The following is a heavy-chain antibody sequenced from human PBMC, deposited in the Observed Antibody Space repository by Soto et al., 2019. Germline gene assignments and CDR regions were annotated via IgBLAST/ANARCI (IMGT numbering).Heavy chain of an antibody. J-gene: IGHJ4*02. Sequence: SMKVSRKASGDTLNRQDMRWVRPAPGQGLEGMGGIIPMFGTPHYAEKFQDRVTITADGSTGTAYLELSSLTSEDTAVYYCATSEGRDGYSFDYWGPGTLVTVSS. V-gene: IGHV1-69*13. D-gene: IGHD5-12*01. CDR2: IIPMFGTP. CDR1: GDTLNRQD. CDR3: ATSEGRDGYSFDY.